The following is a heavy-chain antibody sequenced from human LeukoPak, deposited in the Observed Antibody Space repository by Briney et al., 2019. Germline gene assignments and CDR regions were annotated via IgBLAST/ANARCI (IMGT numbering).Heavy chain of an antibody. CDR2: ISKTTTNI. Sequence: PGGSLRLSCAVSGFTFSGFWMSWSRQAPGKGLEWVSFISKTTTNIYYGDSVRGRFTISRDNAKNSIHLQMSSLRAEDSAVYYCVRGDGDLFDYWGQGTLVSVSS. D-gene: IGHD4-17*01. V-gene: IGHV3-21*06. CDR3: VRGDGDLFDY. CDR1: GFTFSGFW. J-gene: IGHJ4*02.